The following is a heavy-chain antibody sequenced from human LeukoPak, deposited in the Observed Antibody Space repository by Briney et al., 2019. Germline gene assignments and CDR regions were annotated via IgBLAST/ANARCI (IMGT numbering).Heavy chain of an antibody. Sequence: GGSLRLSCAASGFTFSSYGMHWVRQAPGKGLEWVAVISYDGSNKYYADSVKGRFTISRDNSKNTLYLQMNNLRAEDTAVYYCAKDHDWFGETPPGPLDYWGQGTLVTVSS. CDR1: GFTFSSYG. CDR2: ISYDGSNK. V-gene: IGHV3-30*18. D-gene: IGHD3-10*01. CDR3: AKDHDWFGETPPGPLDY. J-gene: IGHJ4*02.